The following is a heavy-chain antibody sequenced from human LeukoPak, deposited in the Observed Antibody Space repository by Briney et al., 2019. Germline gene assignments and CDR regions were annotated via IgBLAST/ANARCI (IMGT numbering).Heavy chain of an antibody. D-gene: IGHD6-13*01. J-gene: IGHJ4*02. V-gene: IGHV1-2*02. CDR3: ARALGIAAAGAFDY. Sequence: GASVKVSCKASGYTFTGYYMHWVRQAPGQGLEWMGWINPNSGGTNYAQKFQGRVTMTRDTSISTAYMELSRLRSDDTAVYYCARALGIAAAGAFDYWGQGTLFTVSS. CDR2: INPNSGGT. CDR1: GYTFTGYY.